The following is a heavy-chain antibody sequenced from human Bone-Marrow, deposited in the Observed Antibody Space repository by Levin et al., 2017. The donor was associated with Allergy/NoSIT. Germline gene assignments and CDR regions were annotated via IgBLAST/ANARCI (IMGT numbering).Heavy chain of an antibody. CDR3: AKDNKEYSSSWYGSHYLSNFYWYFDL. CDR1: GFTFDDYA. D-gene: IGHD6-13*01. CDR2: ISWNSGSI. J-gene: IGHJ2*01. Sequence: GGSLRLSCAASGFTFDDYAMHWVRQAPGKGLEWVSGISWNSGSIGYADSVKGRFTISRDNAKNSLYLQMNSLRAEDTALYYCAKDNKEYSSSWYGSHYLSNFYWYFDLWGRGTLVTVSS. V-gene: IGHV3-9*01.